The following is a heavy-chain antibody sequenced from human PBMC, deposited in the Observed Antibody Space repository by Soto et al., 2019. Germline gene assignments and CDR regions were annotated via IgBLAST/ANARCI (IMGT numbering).Heavy chain of an antibody. CDR1: GYTFTSYG. J-gene: IGHJ3*02. CDR3: ARLGRTGTNRVPDAFDI. V-gene: IGHV1-18*01. CDR2: ISAYNGNT. Sequence: ASVKVSCKASGYTFTSYGISWVRQAPGQGLEWMGWISAYNGNTNYAQKLQGRVTMTTDTSTSTAYMELRSLRSDGTAVYYCARLGRTGTNRVPDAFDIWGQGTMVTVSS. D-gene: IGHD1-1*01.